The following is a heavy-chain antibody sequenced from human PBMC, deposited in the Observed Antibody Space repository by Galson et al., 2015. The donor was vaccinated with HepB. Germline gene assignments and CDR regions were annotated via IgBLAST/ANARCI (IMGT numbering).Heavy chain of an antibody. CDR1: GFTFGDYW. J-gene: IGHJ1*01. CDR3: ARSFMPNLLSTDFFHH. CDR2: IRRDGIEK. D-gene: IGHD2-2*01. Sequence: SLRLSCAASGFTFGDYWMTWVRQAPGKGLEWVANIRRDGIEKYYADSVKGRFTISRDNAKNLLYLQLNSLRAEDTAVYYCARSFMPNLLSTDFFHHWGQGTLVTVSS. V-gene: IGHV3-7*03.